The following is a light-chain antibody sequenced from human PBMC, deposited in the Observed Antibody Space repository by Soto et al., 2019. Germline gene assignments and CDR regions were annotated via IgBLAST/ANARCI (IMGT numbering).Light chain of an antibody. CDR2: DAS. CDR3: QQRLNWPPG. Sequence: EIFFTQSPDTLSLSPGERATLTCRASQSVTNYIAWYQQRPGQAPRLLIYDASNRATGVPARFSGSGSGTDFTLTIGDXEPADFGLYYCQQRLNWPPGFGQGTKVDIK. J-gene: IGKJ1*01. V-gene: IGKV3-11*01. CDR1: QSVTNY.